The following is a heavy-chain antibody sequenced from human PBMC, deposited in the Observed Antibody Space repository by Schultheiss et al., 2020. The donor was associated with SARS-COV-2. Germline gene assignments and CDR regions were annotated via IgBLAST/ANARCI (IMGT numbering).Heavy chain of an antibody. Sequence: GGSLRLSCTASGFTFGDYAMSWVRQAPGKGLEWVSSISSSSSYIYYADSVKGRFTISRDNSKNTLYLQMNSLRAEDTAVYYCGRDRKTVVVLALDYYGMDVWGQGTTVTVSS. CDR3: GRDRKTVVVLALDYYGMDV. V-gene: IGHV3-21*01. J-gene: IGHJ6*02. CDR2: ISSSSSYI. D-gene: IGHD2-2*01. CDR1: GFTFGDYA.